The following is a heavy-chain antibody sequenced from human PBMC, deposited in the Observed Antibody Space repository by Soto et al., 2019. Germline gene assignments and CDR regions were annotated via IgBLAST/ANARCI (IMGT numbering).Heavy chain of an antibody. V-gene: IGHV3-43*01. CDR2: ISWDGGST. CDR3: AKDIRYMATITRNGGDDAFDI. D-gene: IGHD5-12*01. J-gene: IGHJ3*02. CDR1: GFTFDDYT. Sequence: EVQLVESGGVVVQPGGSLRLSCAASGFTFDDYTMHWVRQAPGKGLEWVSLISWDGGSTYYADSVKGRFTISRDNSKNSMYLEMNSLRPEENGLYFCAKDIRYMATITRNGGDDAFDIWGQGTLVTVSS.